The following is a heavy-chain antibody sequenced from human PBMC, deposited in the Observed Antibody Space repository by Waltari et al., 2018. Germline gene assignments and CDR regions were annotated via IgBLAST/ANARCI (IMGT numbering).Heavy chain of an antibody. J-gene: IGHJ5*01. CDR2: T. D-gene: IGHD2-2*01. CDR3: ARGQRSWFAP. Sequence: TNYAQKFQGRVTMTTDTSTNTSYMELRSLRSDDTAVYYCARGQRSWFAPWGQGTQVTVSS. V-gene: IGHV1-18*01.